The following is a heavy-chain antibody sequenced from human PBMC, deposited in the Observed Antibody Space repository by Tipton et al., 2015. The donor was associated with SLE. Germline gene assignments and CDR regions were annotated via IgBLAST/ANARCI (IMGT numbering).Heavy chain of an antibody. CDR2: IYYTGDT. Sequence: TLSLTCSVSADSIRRSYWSWIRQPPGKGLEWIGYIYYTGDTNYNPSLNSRVTISADTSKNQISQMLSSVTAADTAVYYCARLSGREPAVWGQGTTVTVSS. V-gene: IGHV4-59*08. CDR1: ADSIRRSY. D-gene: IGHD1-14*01. J-gene: IGHJ6*02. CDR3: ARLSGREPAV.